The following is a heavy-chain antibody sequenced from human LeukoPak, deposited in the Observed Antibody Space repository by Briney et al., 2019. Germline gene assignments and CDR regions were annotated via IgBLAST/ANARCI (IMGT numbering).Heavy chain of an antibody. V-gene: IGHV3-11*05. Sequence: GGSLRLSCAASGFTLSDYYMSWIRQAPGKGLEGVSYISSSSSYTNYADSVKGRFTISRDNAKNSLYLQMNSLRAEDTAVYYCARGEGVYYYDSSGIDYWGQGTLVTVSS. CDR1: GFTLSDYY. CDR3: ARGEGVYYYDSSGIDY. J-gene: IGHJ4*02. D-gene: IGHD3-22*01. CDR2: ISSSSSYT.